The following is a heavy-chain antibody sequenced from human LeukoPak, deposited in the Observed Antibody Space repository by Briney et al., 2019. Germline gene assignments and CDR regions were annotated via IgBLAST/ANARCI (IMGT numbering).Heavy chain of an antibody. D-gene: IGHD6-19*01. CDR3: AKDNRRHYTSGPNPDSLH. CDR2: ISWNSGSI. CDR1: GFIFNNYA. Sequence: QPGRSLRLSCAGYGFIFNNYAMHWVRQPPGKGLEWVSGISWNSGSIDYADSVKGRFTISRDNAKNSLYLQMNSLRVEDTAFYYCAKDNRRHYTSGPNPDSLHWGQGALVTVSS. J-gene: IGHJ4*02. V-gene: IGHV3-9*01.